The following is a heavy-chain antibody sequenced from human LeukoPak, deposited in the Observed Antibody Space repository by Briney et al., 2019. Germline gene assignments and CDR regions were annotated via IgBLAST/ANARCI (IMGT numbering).Heavy chain of an antibody. CDR3: ARTAARRFDY. CDR1: GYSLTKYH. J-gene: IGHJ4*02. Sequence: ASVKVSCKASGYSLTKYHMHWVRQAPGQGLEWMGIINPTGGSTTYAQKFQGRVTMTRDTSTSTVYMELSSLRSDDTAVYYCARTAARRFDYWGQGTLVTVSS. V-gene: IGHV1-46*01. D-gene: IGHD6-6*01. CDR2: INPTGGST.